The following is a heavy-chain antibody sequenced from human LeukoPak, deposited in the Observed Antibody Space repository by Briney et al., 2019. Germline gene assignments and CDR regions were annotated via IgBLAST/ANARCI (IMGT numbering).Heavy chain of an antibody. Sequence: GGSLRLSCAASGFTFNTYSMNWVRQAPGKGLEWVSVIYSGGTTYYADSVKGRFTISRDNSKNTLYLQMNSLRTEDTAVYYCARDLYDYGSYWGQGTLVTVSS. CDR1: GFTFNTYS. CDR3: ARDLYDYGSY. CDR2: IYSGGTT. J-gene: IGHJ4*02. V-gene: IGHV3-66*01. D-gene: IGHD4/OR15-4a*01.